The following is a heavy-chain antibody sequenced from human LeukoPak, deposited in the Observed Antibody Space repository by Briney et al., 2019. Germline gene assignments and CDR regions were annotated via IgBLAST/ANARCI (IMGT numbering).Heavy chain of an antibody. CDR1: GFPFSDFH. CDR2: INSGGGFK. CDR3: ARVRPGSSGSYYRTS. Sequence: PGGSLRLSCVGAGFPFSDFHMSWIRQAPGKGLEWVSYINSGGGFKYYADSVKGRFSISRDNSKNSVFLQMNSLRVEATAVYYCARVRPGSSGSYYRTSWGQGTLVTVSS. V-gene: IGHV3-11*04. J-gene: IGHJ1*01. D-gene: IGHD3-22*01.